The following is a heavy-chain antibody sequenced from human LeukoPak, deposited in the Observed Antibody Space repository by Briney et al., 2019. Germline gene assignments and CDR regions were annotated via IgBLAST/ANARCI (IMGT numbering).Heavy chain of an antibody. J-gene: IGHJ4*02. V-gene: IGHV1-2*02. CDR2: INPNNGGT. D-gene: IGHD3-10*01. Sequence: ASVKVSCKASGYTFTGYYMHWVRQAPGQGLEWMGWINPNNGGTNYAQKFQGRVTMTRDTSISTAYMELSRLRSDDTAVYYCAREYYYGSGNYYNRIDYWGQGTLVTVSS. CDR1: GYTFTGYY. CDR3: AREYYYGSGNYYNRIDY.